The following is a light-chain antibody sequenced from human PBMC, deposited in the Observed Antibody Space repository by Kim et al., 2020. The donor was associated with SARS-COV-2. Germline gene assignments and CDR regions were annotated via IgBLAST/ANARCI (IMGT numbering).Light chain of an antibody. CDR3: SSYTSSSTFV. CDR2: DVS. J-gene: IGLJ2*01. CDR1: SSDVGGYNY. Sequence: GQSITISCTGTSSDVGGYNYVSWYQQHPGKAPKLMIYDVSNRPSGVSNRFSGSKSGNMASLTISGLQAEDEADYYCSSYTSSSTFVFGGGTQLTVL. V-gene: IGLV2-14*03.